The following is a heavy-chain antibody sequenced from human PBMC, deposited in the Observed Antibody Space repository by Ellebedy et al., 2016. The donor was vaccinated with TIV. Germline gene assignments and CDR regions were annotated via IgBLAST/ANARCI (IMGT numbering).Heavy chain of an antibody. CDR3: ARERADQELRSVYFDH. J-gene: IGHJ4*02. V-gene: IGHV4-31*03. Sequence: SETLSLTCTVSGGSISSGGYYWSWIRQHPGKGLEWIGYIYYSGSTYYNPSLKSRVTISVDTSKNQFSLKLSSVTAADTAVYYCARERADQELRSVYFDHWGQGTLVTVSS. CDR2: IYYSGST. CDR1: GGSISSGGYY. D-gene: IGHD4-17*01.